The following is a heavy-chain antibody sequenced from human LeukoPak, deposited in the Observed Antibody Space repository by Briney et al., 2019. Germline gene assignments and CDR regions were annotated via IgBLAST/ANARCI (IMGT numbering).Heavy chain of an antibody. CDR3: ASYYDSSGYYPFDY. CDR2: IYYSGST. J-gene: IGHJ4*02. CDR1: GGSISSYY. Sequence: SETLSLTCTVSGGSISSYYWSWIRQPPGKGLKWIGYIYYSGSTNYNPSLKSRVTISVDTSKNQFSLKLSSVTAADTAVYYCASYYDSSGYYPFDYWGQGTLVTVSS. V-gene: IGHV4-59*01. D-gene: IGHD3-22*01.